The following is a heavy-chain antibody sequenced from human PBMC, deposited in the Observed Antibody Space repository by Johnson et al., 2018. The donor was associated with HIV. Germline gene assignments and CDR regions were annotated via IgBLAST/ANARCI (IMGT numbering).Heavy chain of an antibody. J-gene: IGHJ3*02. V-gene: IGHV3-30*04. CDR2: ISYDGSNK. CDR3: AKALEGASSDHSPHDAFDI. Sequence: QVQLVESGGGVVRPGGSLRLSCAASGFTFYNYAMSWVRQTPGKGLEWVAVISYDGSNKYYADSVKGRFTISRDNSKSTLYLQMNSLRVEDTALYYCAKALEGASSDHSPHDAFDIWGQGTMVTVSS. CDR1: GFTFYNYA. D-gene: IGHD6-6*01.